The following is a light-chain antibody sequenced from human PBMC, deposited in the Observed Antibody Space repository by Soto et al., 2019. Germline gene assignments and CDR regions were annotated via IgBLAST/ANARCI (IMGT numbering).Light chain of an antibody. CDR1: QDIRHY. Sequence: DIQMTQSPSSLSASVGDRVTITCRASQDIRHYLAWYQQKPGRVPNLLIYAASTLQSGVPSRFSASGYGTEFSLTIDTFQPADVATYYCQKYNSAPRTFGQGTKVEIK. CDR2: AAS. J-gene: IGKJ1*01. CDR3: QKYNSAPRT. V-gene: IGKV1-27*01.